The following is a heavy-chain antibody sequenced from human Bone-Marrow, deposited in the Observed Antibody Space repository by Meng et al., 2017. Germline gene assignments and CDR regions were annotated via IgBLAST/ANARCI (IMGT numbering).Heavy chain of an antibody. J-gene: IGHJ5*02. CDR2: INQQGSEK. Sequence: GESLKISCVASGFIFSNSWMTWVRQAPGKGLEWVANINQQGSEKYYVDSVKGRFTISRDNAKNSLYLQMNSLRAEDTAVYYCARDRTTVTPPYCWFDPWGQGTLVTVSS. CDR1: GFIFSNSW. D-gene: IGHD4-11*01. V-gene: IGHV3-7*01. CDR3: ARDRTTVTPPYCWFDP.